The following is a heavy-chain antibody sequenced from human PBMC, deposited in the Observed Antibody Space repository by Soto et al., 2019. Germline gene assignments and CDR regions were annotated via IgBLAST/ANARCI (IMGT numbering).Heavy chain of an antibody. CDR2: IIPIFGTA. D-gene: IGHD2-21*02. CDR3: ARAYCGGDCYSVYYSYGMDV. Sequence: SVKVSCKASGGTFSSYAISWVRQAPGQGLEWMGGIIPIFGTANNAQKFRGRVTITADESTSTAYMELSSLRFEDTAVYYCARAYCGGDCYSVYYSYGMDVWCKGTTVTVSS. J-gene: IGHJ6*04. CDR1: GGTFSSYA. V-gene: IGHV1-69*13.